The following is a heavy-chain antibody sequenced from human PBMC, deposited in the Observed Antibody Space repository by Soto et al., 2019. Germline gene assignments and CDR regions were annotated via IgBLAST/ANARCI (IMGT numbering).Heavy chain of an antibody. Sequence: ASVKVSCKTSGYTFSHIYISWVRQAPGQGLEWMGWISPYNCNTYYAQRLQGRVTMTTDTSTSTAYMELRSLSSDDTAVYFCARDLDGSGSYYTNYWGQGTLVTVSS. J-gene: IGHJ4*02. D-gene: IGHD3-10*01. CDR2: ISPYNCNT. CDR3: ARDLDGSGSYYTNY. V-gene: IGHV1-18*01. CDR1: GYTFSHIY.